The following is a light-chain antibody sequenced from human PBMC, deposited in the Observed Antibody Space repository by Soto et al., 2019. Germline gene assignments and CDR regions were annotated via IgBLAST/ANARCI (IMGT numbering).Light chain of an antibody. V-gene: IGLV2-11*01. CDR3: CSYAGSYHVV. Sequence: QSALTQPRSVSGSPGQSVTISCTGTSSDVGGYNYVSWYLQHPGKAPKLIIYDVSKRPSGVPDRFSGSKSGNTASLTISGLQAEDAADYYCCSYAGSYHVVFGGGTKLTVL. CDR1: SSDVGGYNY. J-gene: IGLJ2*01. CDR2: DVS.